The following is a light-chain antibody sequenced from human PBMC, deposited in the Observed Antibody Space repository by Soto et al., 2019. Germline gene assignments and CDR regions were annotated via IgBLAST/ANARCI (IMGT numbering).Light chain of an antibody. CDR2: GVS. V-gene: IGKV3-20*01. J-gene: IGKJ1*01. CDR1: QSISSSY. Sequence: EIVLTPSPGTLSLSPVERATLSCRASQSISSSYFAWYQQKPGQAPRLLVYGVSSRATDVPDRFSGSGSGTDFTLTISRLEPEDFAVYYCQQYTDSRTFGQGTKVDIK. CDR3: QQYTDSRT.